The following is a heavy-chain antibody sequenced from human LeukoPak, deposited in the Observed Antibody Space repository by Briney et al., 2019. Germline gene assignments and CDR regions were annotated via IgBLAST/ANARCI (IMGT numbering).Heavy chain of an antibody. J-gene: IGHJ6*03. CDR2: IYYSGST. V-gene: IGHV4-59*01. Sequence: SETLSLTCTVSGGSISSYYWCWIRQPPPQGLGRIGFIYYSGSTNYTPSLKSRVTISVDTSKNHSSLKLSSLTAADTAVYYGARDGSYGQYYYYYMDVWGKGTTVTVS. CDR3: ARDGSYGQYYYYYMDV. D-gene: IGHD5-18*01. CDR1: GGSISSYY.